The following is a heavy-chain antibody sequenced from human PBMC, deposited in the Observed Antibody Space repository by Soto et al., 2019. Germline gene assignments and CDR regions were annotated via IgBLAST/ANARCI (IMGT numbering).Heavy chain of an antibody. CDR1: GFTFSSYG. Sequence: QVQLVESGGGVVQPGRSLRLSCAASGFTFSSYGMHWVRQAPGKGLEWVAVISYDGSNTYYADSVKGRFTISRDKSKNTLYRQRNSLRAEDTAVYYCAKEPYIVVVSAARGGYFDYWGQGTLVTVFS. CDR2: ISYDGSNT. V-gene: IGHV3-30*18. D-gene: IGHD2-21*02. CDR3: AKEPYIVVVSAARGGYFDY. J-gene: IGHJ4*02.